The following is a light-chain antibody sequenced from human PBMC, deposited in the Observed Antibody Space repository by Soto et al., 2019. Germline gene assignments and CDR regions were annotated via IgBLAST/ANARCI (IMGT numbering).Light chain of an antibody. J-gene: IGLJ3*02. Sequence: QSVLTQPPSASGTPGQRVTISCSGSSSNIGSNTVNWYQQLPGTAPKLLIYSNNQRPSGVPDRFSGSKSGTSASLAISGLQSEDKADYYCAAWDDSLNGSWVFGGGTKLTVL. CDR1: SSNIGSNT. V-gene: IGLV1-44*01. CDR3: AAWDDSLNGSWV. CDR2: SNN.